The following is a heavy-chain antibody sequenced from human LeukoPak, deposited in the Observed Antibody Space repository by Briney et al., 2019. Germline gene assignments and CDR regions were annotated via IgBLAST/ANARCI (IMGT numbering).Heavy chain of an antibody. D-gene: IGHD2-2*01. CDR3: ARAGVDPIVPLLYMDV. V-gene: IGHV4-61*01. CDR1: GGSISSGSYY. Sequence: SSETLSLTCTVSGGSISSGSYYWSWIRQPPGRGLEWIGYIYYSGSTNYNPSLKSRVTISVDTSKNQFSLKLSSVTAAGTAVYYCARAGVDPIVPLLYMDVWGKGTTVTISS. CDR2: IYYSGST. J-gene: IGHJ6*03.